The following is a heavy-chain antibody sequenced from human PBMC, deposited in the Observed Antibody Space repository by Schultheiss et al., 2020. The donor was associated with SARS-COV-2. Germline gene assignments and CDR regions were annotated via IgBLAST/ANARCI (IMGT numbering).Heavy chain of an antibody. CDR1: GFTFSSYS. CDR3: AREGTPPLHDWLFDDV. J-gene: IGHJ3*01. CDR2: ISSSTYI. Sequence: GGSLRLSCAASGFTFSSYSMNWVRQAPGKGLEWVSSISSSTYIYYADSVNGRFTISRDNAKHTLYLQMNSLRDEDTAVYYCAREGTPPLHDWLFDDVWRQGTLVTVSS. V-gene: IGHV3-21*01. D-gene: IGHD3-9*01.